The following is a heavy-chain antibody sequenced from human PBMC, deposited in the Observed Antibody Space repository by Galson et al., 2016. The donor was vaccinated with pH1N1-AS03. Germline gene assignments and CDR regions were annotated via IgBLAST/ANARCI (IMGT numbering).Heavy chain of an antibody. J-gene: IGHJ3*02. CDR1: GFTFSSYA. D-gene: IGHD4-23*01. Sequence: SLRLSCAASGFTFSSYALTWVRQAPGKGLDWVSAIRGSVGTTYYADSVRGRFTISRDNSKNTLYLQMNSLRAEDTAVYYCASVTSAWPTVGAFGIWGQGTMVTVSS. V-gene: IGHV3-23*01. CDR2: IRGSVGTT. CDR3: ASVTSAWPTVGAFGI.